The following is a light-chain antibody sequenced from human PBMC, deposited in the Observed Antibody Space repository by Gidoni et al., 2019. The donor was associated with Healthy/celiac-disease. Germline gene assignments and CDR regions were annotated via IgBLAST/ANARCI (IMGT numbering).Light chain of an antibody. CDR2: AAS. V-gene: IGKV1-39*01. Sequence: DIQMTQSPSSLSASVGDRVTITCRASQSISSYLNWYQQKPGKAPKLLIYAASSLQSGVPSRFSGSGSGTDFTLTIGSLQPEEFATYYCQQSYSTPITFGQGTKLEIK. CDR1: QSISSY. CDR3: QQSYSTPIT. J-gene: IGKJ2*01.